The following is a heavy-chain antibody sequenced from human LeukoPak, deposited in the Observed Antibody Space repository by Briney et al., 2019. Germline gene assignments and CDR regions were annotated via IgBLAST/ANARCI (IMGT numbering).Heavy chain of an antibody. CDR3: ARGRVSRGVIDY. CDR1: GGSISSYY. CDR2: IYYSGST. V-gene: IGHV4-39*07. J-gene: IGHJ4*02. D-gene: IGHD3-10*01. Sequence: SETLSLTCTVSGGSISSYYWSWIRQPPGKGLEWIGSIYYSGSTYYNPSLKSRVTISVDTSKNQFSLKLSSVTAADTAVYYCARGRVSRGVIDYWGQGTLVTVSS.